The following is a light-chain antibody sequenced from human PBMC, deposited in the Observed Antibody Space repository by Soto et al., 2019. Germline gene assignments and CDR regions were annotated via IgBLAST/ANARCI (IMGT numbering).Light chain of an antibody. CDR2: GAS. CDR1: QSVSSSY. Sequence: EIVLTQSPGTRSLSPGERVTLSCRASQSVSSSYLAWYQQKPGQAPRLLLYGASRRATGIPDRFSGSGSGTDLTLTISRLEPEDFAVYYCQQHGSSPRTFGQGTKVEIK. J-gene: IGKJ1*01. V-gene: IGKV3-20*01. CDR3: QQHGSSPRT.